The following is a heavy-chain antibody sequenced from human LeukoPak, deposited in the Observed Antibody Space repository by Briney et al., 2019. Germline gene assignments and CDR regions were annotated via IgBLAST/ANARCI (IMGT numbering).Heavy chain of an antibody. D-gene: IGHD3-9*01. CDR1: GGSFSGYY. CDR2: IYYSGST. Sequence: SETLSLTCAVYGGSFSGYYWSWIRQPPGKGLEWIGYIYYSGSTNYNPPLKSRVTVSVDKSKNQFSLKLSSVTAADTAVYYCAGLYYDILTGYKRMYYFDYWGQGTLVTVSS. CDR3: AGLYYDILTGYKRMYYFDY. J-gene: IGHJ4*02. V-gene: IGHV4-59*12.